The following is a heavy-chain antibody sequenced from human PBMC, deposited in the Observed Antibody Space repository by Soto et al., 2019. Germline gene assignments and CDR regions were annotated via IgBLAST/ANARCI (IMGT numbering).Heavy chain of an antibody. D-gene: IGHD2-2*01. Sequence: SETLSLTCAVYGGSFSGYYWSWIRQPPGKGLEWIGEINHSGSTNYNPSLKSRVTISVDTSKNQFSLKLSSVTAADTAVYYCARRGGYCSSTSCYADYYYYYYMDVWGKGTTVTVSS. CDR1: GGSFSGYY. CDR3: ARRGGYCSSTSCYADYYYYYYMDV. J-gene: IGHJ6*03. V-gene: IGHV4-34*01. CDR2: INHSGST.